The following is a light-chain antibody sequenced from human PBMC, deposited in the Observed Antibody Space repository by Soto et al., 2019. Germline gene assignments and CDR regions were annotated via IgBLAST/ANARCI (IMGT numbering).Light chain of an antibody. V-gene: IGLV2-14*01. CDR3: SSYASGGTLL. CDR1: TSDVGGYNY. CDR2: EVS. J-gene: IGLJ2*01. Sequence: QSALTQPASVSGSPGQSVTISCTGTTSDVGGYNYVSWYQHHPGKAPKLMISEVSDRPSGVSNRFSGSKSGNTASLTISGLQAEDEADYYCSSYASGGTLLFGGGTKVT.